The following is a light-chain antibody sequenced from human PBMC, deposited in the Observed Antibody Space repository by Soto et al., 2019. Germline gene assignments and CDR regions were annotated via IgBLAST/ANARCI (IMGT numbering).Light chain of an antibody. Sequence: EIVMTQSPATLSVSPGERATLSCRASQSVSTNVAWYQQKPGQAPRLLIYSVSTRATGIPARFSGSGSGTEFTLTISSLQSEDFATYYCQQYNRYSTFGQGTNLEIK. CDR2: SVS. CDR3: QQYNRYST. V-gene: IGKV3-15*01. CDR1: QSVSTN. J-gene: IGKJ2*01.